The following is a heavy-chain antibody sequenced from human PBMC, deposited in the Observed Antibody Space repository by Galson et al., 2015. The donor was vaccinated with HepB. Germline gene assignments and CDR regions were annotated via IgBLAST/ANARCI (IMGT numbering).Heavy chain of an antibody. CDR2: IDPSDSYT. D-gene: IGHD2-15*01. CDR3: ASPQTLGYCSGGSCYSAANYYGMDV. CDR1: GYSFTSYW. Sequence: QSGAEVKKPGESLRISCTGSGYSFTSYWISWVRQMPGKGLEWMGRIDPSDSYTNYSPSFQGHVTISADKSISTAYLQWSSLKASDTAMYYCASPQTLGYCSGGSCYSAANYYGMDVWGQGTTVTVSS. V-gene: IGHV5-10-1*01. J-gene: IGHJ6*02.